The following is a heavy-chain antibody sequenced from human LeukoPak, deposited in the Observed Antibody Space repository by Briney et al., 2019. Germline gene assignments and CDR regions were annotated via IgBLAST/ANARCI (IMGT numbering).Heavy chain of an antibody. CDR3: ATSDISSSWSPFDY. CDR2: IDPEDGET. J-gene: IGHJ4*02. Sequence: GASVKVSCKVSGYTLTELSMHWVRQAPGKGLEWMGGIDPEDGETIYAQKFQGRVTMTEDTSTDTAYMELSSLRSEDTAVYYCATSDISSSWSPFDYWGQGTLVTVSS. D-gene: IGHD6-13*01. V-gene: IGHV1-24*01. CDR1: GYTLTELS.